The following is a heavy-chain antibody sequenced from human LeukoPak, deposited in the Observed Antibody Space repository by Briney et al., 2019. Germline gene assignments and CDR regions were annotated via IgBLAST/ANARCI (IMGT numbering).Heavy chain of an antibody. D-gene: IGHD3-22*01. Sequence: PSETLSLTCTVSGGSVSSGSYYWSWIRQPPGKGLEWIGYIYYSGSTKYNPSLKSRVTISVDTSKNQFSLKLSSVTAADTAVYYCARDRPNYYDSSGYYYGDAFDIWGQGTMVTVSS. J-gene: IGHJ3*02. CDR3: ARDRPNYYDSSGYYYGDAFDI. CDR2: IYYSGST. CDR1: GGSVSSGSYY. V-gene: IGHV4-61*01.